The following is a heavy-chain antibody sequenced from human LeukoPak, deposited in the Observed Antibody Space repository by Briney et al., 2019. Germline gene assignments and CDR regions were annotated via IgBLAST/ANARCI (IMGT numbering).Heavy chain of an antibody. CDR3: ARDYYGSGSYYDMDAFDI. Sequence: GSVRVSCKASGYIFTSYDMNWVRQAPGQGLEWMGWMNPNSGNTGYAEKLKGRVTMTTDTSTSTAYMQVRSLRSDDTAVYYCARDYYGSGSYYDMDAFDIWGQGTIVTLSS. D-gene: IGHD3-10*01. CDR2: MNPNSGNT. CDR1: GYIFTSYD. J-gene: IGHJ3*02. V-gene: IGHV1-8*01.